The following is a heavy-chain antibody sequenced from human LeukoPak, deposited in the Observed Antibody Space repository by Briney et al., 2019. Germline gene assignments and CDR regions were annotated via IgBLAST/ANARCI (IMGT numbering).Heavy chain of an antibody. CDR3: ARSKPWGYCSGGSCYPTYYYYYYMDV. J-gene: IGHJ6*03. CDR1: GFTFSSYS. V-gene: IGHV3-21*01. CDR2: ISSSSNYI. Sequence: GGSLRLSCAASGFTFSSYSMNWVRQAPGRGLEWVSSISSSSNYIYYVDSVKGRFTISRDNAKNSLFLQMNSLRVEDTAVYFCARSKPWGYCSGGSCYPTYYYYYYMDVWGKGTTVTVSS. D-gene: IGHD2-15*01.